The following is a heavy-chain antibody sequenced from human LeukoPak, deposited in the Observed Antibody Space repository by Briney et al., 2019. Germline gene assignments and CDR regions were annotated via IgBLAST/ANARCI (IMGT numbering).Heavy chain of an antibody. Sequence: GGSLRLSCAASGFTVSSSYMSWVRQAPGKGLEWVSVIYSGGSTYYADSVKGRFTISRDNSKNTLYLQMNSLRAEDTAVYYCARPGDLTTNDAFDIWGQGTKVTVSS. J-gene: IGHJ3*02. CDR2: IYSGGST. CDR1: GFTVSSSY. V-gene: IGHV3-66*01. CDR3: ARPGDLTTNDAFDI. D-gene: IGHD4-11*01.